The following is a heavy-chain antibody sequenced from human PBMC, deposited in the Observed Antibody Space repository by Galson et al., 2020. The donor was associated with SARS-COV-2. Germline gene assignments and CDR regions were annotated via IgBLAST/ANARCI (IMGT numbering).Heavy chain of an antibody. V-gene: IGHV1-2*06. CDR3: AREGEDYCDISAHCRGLGY. J-gene: IGHJ4*02. CDR1: GYTFTGYY. Sequence: ASVKVPCKASGYTFTGYYMHWVRQAPGQGLEWMGRINPNSGDTNYAQNFQGRVTMTRDTSISTAYMELSRLISDDTAVYYCAREGEDYCDISAHCRGLGYWGQGTLGAVSS. CDR2: INPNSGDT. D-gene: IGHD3-22*01.